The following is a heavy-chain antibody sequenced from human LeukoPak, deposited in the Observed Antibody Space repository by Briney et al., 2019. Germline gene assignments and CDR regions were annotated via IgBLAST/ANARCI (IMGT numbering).Heavy chain of an antibody. CDR3: ARHRGPSLHSSGYFDY. J-gene: IGHJ4*02. V-gene: IGHV3-30-3*01. CDR1: GFPFSGYA. D-gene: IGHD3-22*01. CDR2: MSHDGTNK. Sequence: GGSLRLSCAASGFPFSGYAMRWVRQAPGKGLEWVAVMSHDGTNKYYADSVKGRFTISRDNSKNTLYLQMDSLRTEDTAVYYCARHRGPSLHSSGYFDYWGQGTLVTVSS.